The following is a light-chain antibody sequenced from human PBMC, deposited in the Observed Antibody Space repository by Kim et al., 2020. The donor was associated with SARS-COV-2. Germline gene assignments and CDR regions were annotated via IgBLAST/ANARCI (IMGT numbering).Light chain of an antibody. CDR2: GAS. Sequence: EIVMTQSPATLSVSPGERATLSCRASQSVSSNLAWYQKKPGQAPRLLIYGASTRASGIPARFSGSGSGTEFTLTISSLQSEDFAVYYCQQYKNWWTFGQGTKVDIK. CDR1: QSVSSN. J-gene: IGKJ1*01. V-gene: IGKV3-15*01. CDR3: QQYKNWWT.